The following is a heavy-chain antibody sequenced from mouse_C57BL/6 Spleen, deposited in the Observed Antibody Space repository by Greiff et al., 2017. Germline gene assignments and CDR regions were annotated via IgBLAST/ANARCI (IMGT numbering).Heavy chain of an antibody. V-gene: IGHV1-15*01. CDR3: TRHGSSFYWYFDV. J-gene: IGHJ1*03. Sequence: QVHVKQSGAELVRPGASVTLSCKASGYTFTDYEMHWVKQTPVHGLEWIGAIAPETGGTAYNQKFKGKAILTADKSSSTAYMELRSLTSEDSAVYYCTRHGSSFYWYFDVWGTGTTVTVSS. CDR2: IAPETGGT. D-gene: IGHD1-1*01. CDR1: GYTFTDYE.